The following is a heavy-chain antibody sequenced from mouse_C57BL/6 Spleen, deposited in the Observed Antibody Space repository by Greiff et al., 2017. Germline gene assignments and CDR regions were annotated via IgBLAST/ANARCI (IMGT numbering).Heavy chain of an antibody. Sequence: QVQLQQPGAELVKPGASVKLSCKASGYTFTSYWMQWVKQRPGQGLEWIGEIDPSDSYTNYNQKFKGKATLTVDTTSSTAYMQLSSLTSEDAAVYYCARGIVLRYFDVWGTGTTVTVSS. V-gene: IGHV1-50*01. CDR1: GYTFTSYW. J-gene: IGHJ1*03. CDR2: IDPSDSYT. CDR3: ARGIVLRYFDV.